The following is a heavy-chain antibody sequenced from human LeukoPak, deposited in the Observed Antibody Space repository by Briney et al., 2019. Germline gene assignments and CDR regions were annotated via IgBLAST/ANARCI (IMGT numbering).Heavy chain of an antibody. Sequence: PGGSLRLSCAASGFTFSNYWMHWVRQAPGKGLVWVSRIKSDGSSTTYADSVKGRFTISRDNSKNTLYLQMNSLRAEDTAVYYCAKGRSYYYDSSGYYYDFDYWGQGTLVTVSS. CDR3: AKGRSYYYDSSGYYYDFDY. V-gene: IGHV3-74*01. J-gene: IGHJ4*02. D-gene: IGHD3-22*01. CDR1: GFTFSNYW. CDR2: IKSDGSST.